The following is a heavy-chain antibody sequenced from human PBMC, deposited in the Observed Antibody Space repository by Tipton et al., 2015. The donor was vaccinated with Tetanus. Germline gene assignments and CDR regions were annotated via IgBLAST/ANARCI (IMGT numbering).Heavy chain of an antibody. CDR2: ISSSSRYI. CDR1: GFTLSRYT. V-gene: IGHV3-21*01. J-gene: IGHJ6*02. Sequence: SLRLSCAASGFTLSRYTLNWVRQATGKGLEWVSSISSSSRYIYYADSVKGRFTISRDNAKNSLYLQMISLRAEDTAVYYCARGMAEASNCGGDCYSDYGGQGTLVNVSSGMDVWGQGTAVTVSS. CDR3: ARGMAEASNCGGDCYSDYGGQGTLVNVSSGMDV. D-gene: IGHD2-21*02.